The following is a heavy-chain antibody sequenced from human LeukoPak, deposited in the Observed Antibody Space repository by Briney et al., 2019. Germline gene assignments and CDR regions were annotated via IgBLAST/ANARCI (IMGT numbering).Heavy chain of an antibody. D-gene: IGHD2-15*01. V-gene: IGHV3-21*04. CDR1: GFTFSSYT. Sequence: GGSLRLSCAASGFTFSSYTMNWVRQAPGKGLEWVSSISTRSSYIYYADSVKGRFTISRDNAKNSLYLQMNSLRAEDTALYYCARARTPRDYYYYYYMDVWGKGTTVTVSS. CDR3: ARARTPRDYYYYYYMDV. CDR2: ISTRSSYI. J-gene: IGHJ6*03.